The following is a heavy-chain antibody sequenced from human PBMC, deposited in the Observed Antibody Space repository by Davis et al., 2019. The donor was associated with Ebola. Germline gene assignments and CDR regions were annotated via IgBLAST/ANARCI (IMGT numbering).Heavy chain of an antibody. CDR3: ATKAGPFYFEN. Sequence: GESLKISCAASGFTFSSYGMHWVRQAPGKGLEWVAVISYDGSNKYYADSVKGRFTISRDNSKNTLYLQMNSLRAEDTAVYYCATKAGPFYFENWGQGTLVTVSS. D-gene: IGHD6-13*01. CDR2: ISYDGSNK. CDR1: GFTFSSYG. J-gene: IGHJ4*02. V-gene: IGHV3-30*03.